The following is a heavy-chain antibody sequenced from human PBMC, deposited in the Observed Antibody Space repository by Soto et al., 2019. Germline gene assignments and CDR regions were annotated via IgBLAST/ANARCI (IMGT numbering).Heavy chain of an antibody. V-gene: IGHV3-13*05. Sequence: EVQLVESGGGLVQPGGSIRLSCEASGFTFRNYAMHWVRQGTGKGLEWVSGISAAGDPDYADSVEGRFTISRENAQNSLFLHMNSLSVGDTAVYYCARTDRDFYGLDVWGQGNTVIVSS. J-gene: IGHJ6*02. CDR1: GFTFRNYA. CDR3: ARTDRDFYGLDV. CDR2: ISAAGDP.